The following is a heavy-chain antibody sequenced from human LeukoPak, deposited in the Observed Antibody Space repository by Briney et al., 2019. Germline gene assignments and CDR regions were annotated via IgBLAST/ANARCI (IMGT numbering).Heavy chain of an antibody. Sequence: GGSLRLSCAASGFTFSDYYMTWIRRAPGKGLEWVSYISSSSGFTKYADSVRGPFTISRDNAKNSLYLQSNTLRVDDTAVYYCARGSPPGDWGQGTLVTVSS. J-gene: IGHJ4*02. D-gene: IGHD3-16*01. CDR2: ISSSSGFT. CDR1: GFTFSDYY. CDR3: ARGSPPGD. V-gene: IGHV3-11*05.